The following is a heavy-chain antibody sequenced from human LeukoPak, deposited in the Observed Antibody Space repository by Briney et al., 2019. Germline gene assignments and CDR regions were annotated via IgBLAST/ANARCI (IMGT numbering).Heavy chain of an antibody. CDR1: GYTFTRND. D-gene: IGHD4-11*01. Sequence: ASVKVSCEASGYTFTRNDINWVRQAAGQGPEWMGWINPNTGKSGYAEKFRGRVTITRDTSTSTAYMELSSLRSEDTAVYYCVRHLLTTFDYWGQGTLVTVSS. CDR2: INPNTGKS. CDR3: VRHLLTTFDY. V-gene: IGHV1-8*03. J-gene: IGHJ4*02.